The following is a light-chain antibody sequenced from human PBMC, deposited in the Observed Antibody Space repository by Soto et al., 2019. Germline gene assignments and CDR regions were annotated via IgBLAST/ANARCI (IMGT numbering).Light chain of an antibody. Sequence: DIQMTQSPSSLSASVGDRVTITCRTSHNINRLLNWYQQKPGKAPKLLIFAASNLQSGVPSRFSGSGSGTDFTLTITSLQPEDFATYYCQETSSTPRLTFGGGTTLEIK. J-gene: IGKJ4*01. V-gene: IGKV1-39*01. CDR1: HNINRL. CDR3: QETSSTPRLT. CDR2: AAS.